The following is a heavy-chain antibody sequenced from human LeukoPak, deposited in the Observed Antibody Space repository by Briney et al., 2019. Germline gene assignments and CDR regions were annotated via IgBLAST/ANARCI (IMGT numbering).Heavy chain of an antibody. CDR2: IYYSGST. CDR1: GDSISSYY. CDR3: ARVISYYDSSGYYLNWFDP. Sequence: SETLSLTCNVSGDSISSYYWSWIRQPPGKGLEWIGYIYYSGSTNYNPSLKSRVTISVDRSKNQFSLKLKSVTAADTAVYYCARVISYYDSSGYYLNWFDPWGQGTLVTVSS. J-gene: IGHJ5*02. D-gene: IGHD3-22*01. V-gene: IGHV4-59*01.